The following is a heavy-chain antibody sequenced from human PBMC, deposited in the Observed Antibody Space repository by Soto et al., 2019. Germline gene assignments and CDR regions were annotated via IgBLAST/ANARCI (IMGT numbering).Heavy chain of an antibody. Sequence: QVQLVQSGAEVKKPGSSVKVSCKASGGTFSSYAISWVRQSPGQGLEWMGGVIPIFGTANYAQKFQGRVTITADESTSTAYMELSSLRSEDTAVYYCARDRGERWLPYDAFDIWGQGTMVTVSS. D-gene: IGHD5-12*01. CDR3: ARDRGERWLPYDAFDI. V-gene: IGHV1-69*01. CDR2: VIPIFGTA. J-gene: IGHJ3*02. CDR1: GGTFSSYA.